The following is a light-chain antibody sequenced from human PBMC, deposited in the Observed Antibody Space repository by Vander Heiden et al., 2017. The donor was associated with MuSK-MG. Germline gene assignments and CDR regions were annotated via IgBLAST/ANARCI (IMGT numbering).Light chain of an antibody. CDR1: QGISSY. J-gene: IGKJ1*01. CDR2: AAS. CDR3: QQYLNYPLT. V-gene: IGKV1-8*01. Sequence: AIRMNQSPSSLSAYTGRGGTITCRARQGISSYLAWYQQKPGKVPNLLTYAASTWQSAGPSKFSGSGSGTDFTRTISCLQSEDLSAHYCQQYLNYPLTFGQGTKVEIK.